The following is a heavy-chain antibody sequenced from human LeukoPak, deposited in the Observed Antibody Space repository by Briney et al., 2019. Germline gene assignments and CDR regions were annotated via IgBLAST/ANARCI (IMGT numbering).Heavy chain of an antibody. J-gene: IGHJ3*02. D-gene: IGHD2-2*01. CDR3: ARARIGYCSSTSCYERVYAFDI. CDR1: GYTFTGYY. V-gene: IGHV1-2*02. CDR2: INPNSGGT. Sequence: GASVRVSCKASGYTFTGYYMHWVRQAPGQGLEWMGWINPNSGGTNYAQKFQGRVTMTRDTSISTAYMELSRLRSDDTAVYYCARARIGYCSSTSCYERVYAFDIWGKGTTVTVSS.